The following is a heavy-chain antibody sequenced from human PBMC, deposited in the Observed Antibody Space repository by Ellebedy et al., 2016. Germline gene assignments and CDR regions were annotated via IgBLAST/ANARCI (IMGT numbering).Heavy chain of an antibody. Sequence: ASVKVSCXASGYTFTSYGISWVRQAPGQGLEWMGWINPNRGGTNNAQKFQGRVTMTRDTSISTAHMELSRLRSDDTAVYYCARDAPDFDSSSWYSPGHYWGQGTLVTVSS. D-gene: IGHD6-13*01. CDR2: INPNRGGT. CDR3: ARDAPDFDSSSWYSPGHY. V-gene: IGHV1-2*02. CDR1: GYTFTSYG. J-gene: IGHJ4*02.